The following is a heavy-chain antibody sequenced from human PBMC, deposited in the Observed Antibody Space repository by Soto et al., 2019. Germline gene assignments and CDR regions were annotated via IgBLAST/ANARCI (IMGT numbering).Heavy chain of an antibody. V-gene: IGHV3-30-3*01. CDR1: GFTFSSYA. J-gene: IGHJ4*02. CDR3: ARDPTDYSNYFDY. CDR2: ISYDGSNK. D-gene: IGHD4-4*01. Sequence: SLRLSCAASGFTFSSYAMHWVRQAPGKGLEWVAVISYDGSNKYYADSVKGRFTISRDNSKNTLYLQMNSLRAEDTAVYYCARDPTDYSNYFDYWGQGTLVTVSS.